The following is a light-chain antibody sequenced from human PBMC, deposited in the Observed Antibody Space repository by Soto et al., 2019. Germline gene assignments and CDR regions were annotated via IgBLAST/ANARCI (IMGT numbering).Light chain of an antibody. CDR1: HRINIY. CDR3: QQYNSYPSMYT. Sequence: DIQMTQSPSSLSASVGDRVTITCRASHRINIYLAWFQQKPGKAPKSLIYDASSLESGVPSRFSGSGSGTEFTLTISSLQPDDFATYYCQQYNSYPSMYTFGQGTKLEIK. J-gene: IGKJ2*01. CDR2: DAS. V-gene: IGKV1-16*01.